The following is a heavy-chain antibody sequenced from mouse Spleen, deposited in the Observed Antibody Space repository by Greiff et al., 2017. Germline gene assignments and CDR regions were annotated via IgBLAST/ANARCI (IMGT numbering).Heavy chain of an antibody. V-gene: IGHV5-6*01. J-gene: IGHJ2*01. D-gene: IGHD2-1*01. CDR3: ARHDGNYDY. Sequence: VQLVESGGDLVKPGGSLKLSCAASGFTFSSYGMSWVRQTPDKRLEWVATISSGGSYTYYPDSVKGRFTISRDNAKNTLYLQMSSLKSEDTAMYYCARHDGNYDYWGQGTTLTVSS. CDR1: GFTFSSYG. CDR2: ISSGGSYT.